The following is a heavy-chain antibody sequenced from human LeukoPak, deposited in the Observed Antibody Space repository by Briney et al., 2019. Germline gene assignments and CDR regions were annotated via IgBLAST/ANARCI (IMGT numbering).Heavy chain of an antibody. CDR3: ARDRVRAFDI. CDR1: GGSISSYY. J-gene: IGHJ3*02. V-gene: IGHV4-4*07. Sequence: PSETLSLTCTVSGGSISSYYWSWIRQPAGKGLDWIGRIYTSGSTNYNPSLKKGVTMSVATSKNQFSLKLSSVTAADTAVYSCARDRVRAFDIWGQGTMVTVSS. CDR2: IYTSGST. D-gene: IGHD3-10*01.